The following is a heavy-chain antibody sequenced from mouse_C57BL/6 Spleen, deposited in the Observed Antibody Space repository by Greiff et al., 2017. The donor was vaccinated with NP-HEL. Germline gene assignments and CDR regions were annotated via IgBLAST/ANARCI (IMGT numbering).Heavy chain of an antibody. Sequence: VQLQQSGPELVKPGASVKISCKASGYTFTDYYMNWVKQSHGKSLEWIGDINPNNGGTSYNQKFKGKATLTVDKSSSTAYMELRSLTSEDSAVYYCARGTAEDYWGQGTTLTVSS. D-gene: IGHD3-3*01. V-gene: IGHV1-26*01. CDR2: INPNNGGT. J-gene: IGHJ2*01. CDR1: GYTFTDYY. CDR3: ARGTAEDY.